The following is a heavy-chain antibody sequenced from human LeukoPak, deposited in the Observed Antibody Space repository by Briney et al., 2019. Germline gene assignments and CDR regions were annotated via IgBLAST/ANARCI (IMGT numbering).Heavy chain of an antibody. CDR3: TRDRGGYTYATFDY. CDR2: IWYDGSNE. CDR1: GFAFSNYG. V-gene: IGHV3-33*01. Sequence: GRSLRLSCAASGFAFSNYGMHWVRQAPGKGVEGVAVIWYDGSNEKYADSLKGRFTISRDNSKNRLYLQMTSLRAEDTAVYYCTRDRGGYTYATFDYWGLGTLVTVSS. D-gene: IGHD5-18*01. J-gene: IGHJ4*02.